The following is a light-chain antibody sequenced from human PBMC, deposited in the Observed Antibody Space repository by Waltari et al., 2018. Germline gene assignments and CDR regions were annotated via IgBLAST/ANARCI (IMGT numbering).Light chain of an antibody. J-gene: IGKJ2*01. Sequence: DIQLTQSPSSLSASVGDRVTITFRASQGINSYLDWYQQKLGKAPKLLIYVASTVHSGVPSRFSGSGSGTEFTLTISSLQPEEFATDYCQQVKTDPYTFGQGTKLEIK. CDR1: QGINSY. V-gene: IGKV1-9*01. CDR3: QQVKTDPYT. CDR2: VAS.